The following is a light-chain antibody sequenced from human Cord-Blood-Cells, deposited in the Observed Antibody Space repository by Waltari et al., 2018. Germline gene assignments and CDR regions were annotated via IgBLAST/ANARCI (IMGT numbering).Light chain of an antibody. CDR1: QSISSW. CDR2: DAS. CDR3: CQQSSYSVYT. J-gene: IGKJ2*01. V-gene: IGKV1-5*01. Sequence: DIQMSQSPSTLSASVGDRVTITCRASQSISSWLAWYQQKPGKAPKLLIYDASSLESGGTPRWCSSSWSANVFPPTISRQPAEYSADYCCQQSSYSVYTFGQGTKLEIK.